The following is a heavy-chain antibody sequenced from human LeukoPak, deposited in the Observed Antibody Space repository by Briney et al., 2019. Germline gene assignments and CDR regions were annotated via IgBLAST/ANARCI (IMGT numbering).Heavy chain of an antibody. CDR2: INHSGST. CDR3: ARGGGDSSGPYYFDY. J-gene: IGHJ4*02. V-gene: IGHV4-34*01. Sequence: SETLSLTCAVYGGSFSGYYWSWIRQPPGKGLEWIGEINHSGSTNYNPSLKSRVTISVDTSKNQFSLKLSSVTAAGTAVYYCARGGGDSSGPYYFDYWGQGTLVTVSS. CDR1: GGSFSGYY. D-gene: IGHD3-22*01.